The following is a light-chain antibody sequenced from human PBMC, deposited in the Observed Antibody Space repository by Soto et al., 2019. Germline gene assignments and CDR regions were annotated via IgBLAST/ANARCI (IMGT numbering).Light chain of an antibody. CDR2: GAS. CDR1: QSVNSNY. J-gene: IGKJ1*01. V-gene: IGKV3-20*01. Sequence: EIVLTQSPGTLSLSPGERATLSCRASQSVNSNYLAWYQQKPGQAPRLLFSGASNRATGIPDRFSGSGSGTDFTLTISRLEPEDFAVYYCQQYVDSRWTFGQGTQVEIK. CDR3: QQYVDSRWT.